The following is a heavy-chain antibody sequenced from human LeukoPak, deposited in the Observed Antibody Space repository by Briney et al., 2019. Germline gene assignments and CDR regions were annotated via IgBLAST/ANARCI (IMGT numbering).Heavy chain of an antibody. V-gene: IGHV3-9*01. CDR2: ISWDSGSI. Sequence: GGSLRLSCAASGYTFDDYAMHWVRQAPGKGLEWVSGISWDSGSIGYADSVKGRFTISRDNAKNSLYLQMNSLRAEDTALYYCAKCNDYEPPYYYYGMDVWGQGTTVTVSS. CDR1: GYTFDDYA. D-gene: IGHD3-16*01. J-gene: IGHJ6*02. CDR3: AKCNDYEPPYYYYGMDV.